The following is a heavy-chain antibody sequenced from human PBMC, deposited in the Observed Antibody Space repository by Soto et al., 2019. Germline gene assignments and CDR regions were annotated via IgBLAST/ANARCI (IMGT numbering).Heavy chain of an antibody. V-gene: IGHV3-7*01. Sequence: PGGSLRLSCAASGFTFSTYWMTWVRQAPGKGLEWVANMNQDGSERYYVDSVKGRFTISRDNAKNSLYLQMNSLRAEDTAVYYCALMRGYPNYSYYYMAVWGEGTTVTVSS. J-gene: IGHJ6*03. CDR2: MNQDGSER. CDR1: GFTFSTYW. D-gene: IGHD3-3*01. CDR3: ALMRGYPNYSYYYMAV.